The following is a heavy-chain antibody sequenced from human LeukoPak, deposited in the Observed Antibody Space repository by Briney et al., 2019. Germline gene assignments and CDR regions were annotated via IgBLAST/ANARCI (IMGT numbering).Heavy chain of an antibody. CDR2: IYYSGST. Sequence: SETLSLTCTVSGGSISSSSYYWGWIRQPPGKGLEWIGSIYYSGSTNYNPSLKSRVTISVDTSKNQFSLKLSSVTAADTAVYYCAPLGSVAGILENWFDPWGQGTLVTVSS. J-gene: IGHJ5*02. V-gene: IGHV4-39*07. D-gene: IGHD6-19*01. CDR1: GGSISSSSYY. CDR3: APLGSVAGILENWFDP.